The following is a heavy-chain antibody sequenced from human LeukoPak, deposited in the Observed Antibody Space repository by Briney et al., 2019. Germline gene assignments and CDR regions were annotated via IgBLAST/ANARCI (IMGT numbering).Heavy chain of an antibody. V-gene: IGHV4-39*01. CDR3: ATSGWYLLPGVY. D-gene: IGHD6-19*01. J-gene: IGHJ4*02. CDR2: IYYSGST. CDR1: GDSISSTNYY. Sequence: SETLSLTCTVSGDSISSTNYYWGWIRQPPGKGLEWIGSIYYSGSTYYNPSLESRVTISVDTSKNQFSLKLSPVTAADTAVYYCATSGWYLLPGVYWGQGTLVTVSS.